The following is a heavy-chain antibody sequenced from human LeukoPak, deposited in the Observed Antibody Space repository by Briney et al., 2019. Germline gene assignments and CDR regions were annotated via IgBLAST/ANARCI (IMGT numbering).Heavy chain of an antibody. D-gene: IGHD3-10*01. CDR3: ARHSGSSFDY. J-gene: IGHJ4*02. Sequence: SETLSLTCTVSGGSISSSSYYWGWIRQPPGKGLERIGSIYYSGSTYYNPSLKSRVTISVDTSKNQFSLKLSSVTAADTAVYYCARHSGSSFDYWGQGTLVTVSS. CDR2: IYYSGST. CDR1: GGSISSSSYY. V-gene: IGHV4-39*01.